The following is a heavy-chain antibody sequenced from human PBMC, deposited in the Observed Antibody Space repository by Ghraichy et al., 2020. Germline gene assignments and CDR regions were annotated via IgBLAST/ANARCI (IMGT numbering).Heavy chain of an antibody. CDR2: ISSNGGST. D-gene: IGHD3-10*01. CDR3: VKDSRYYYGSGSYYNAFDY. J-gene: IGHJ4*02. V-gene: IGHV3-64D*06. CDR1: GFTFSSYA. Sequence: GGSLILSCSASGFTFSSYAMHWVRQAPGKGLEYVSAISSNGGSTYYADSVKGRFTISRDNSKNTLYLQMSSLRAEDTAVYYCVKDSRYYYGSGSYYNAFDYWGQGTLVTVSS.